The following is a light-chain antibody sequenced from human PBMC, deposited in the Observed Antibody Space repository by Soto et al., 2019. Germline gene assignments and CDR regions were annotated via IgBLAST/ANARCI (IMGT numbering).Light chain of an antibody. CDR2: EVS. Sequence: QSVLTQPASVSGSPGQSITISCTGTSSDVGGYNYVSWYQQHPGKAPKLIIYEVSNRPSGVSNRFPGSKSGNTASLIISGLQAEDEADYYCSSYTSSNYVFGTGTKVTVL. CDR3: SSYTSSNYV. J-gene: IGLJ1*01. CDR1: SSDVGGYNY. V-gene: IGLV2-14*01.